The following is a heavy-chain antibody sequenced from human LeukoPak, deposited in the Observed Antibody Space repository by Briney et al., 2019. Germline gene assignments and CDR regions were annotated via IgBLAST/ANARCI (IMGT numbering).Heavy chain of an antibody. CDR2: INPNSGGT. CDR3: ARVSLYYDILTGYRAEYFQH. V-gene: IGHV1-2*02. Sequence: AASVKVSCKASGYTFTGYYMHWVRQAPGQGLEWMGWINPNSGGTNYAQKFQGRVTMTRDTSISTAYVELSRLRSDDTAVYYCARVSLYYDILTGYRAEYFQHWGQGTLVTVSS. J-gene: IGHJ1*01. D-gene: IGHD3-9*01. CDR1: GYTFTGYY.